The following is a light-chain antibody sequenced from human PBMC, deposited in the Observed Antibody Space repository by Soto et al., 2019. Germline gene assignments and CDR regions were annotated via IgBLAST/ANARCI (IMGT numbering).Light chain of an antibody. CDR2: DAS. CDR3: QQRSTWPYT. J-gene: IGKJ2*01. V-gene: IGKV3-11*01. Sequence: EILLTQSPATLSLSPGERASLSCRASQSVSSNLAWYQQKPGQAPRLLISDASNRATGIPARFTGSGSGTDFTLTISSLEPEDFAVYYCQQRSTWPYTFGQGTKLEIK. CDR1: QSVSSN.